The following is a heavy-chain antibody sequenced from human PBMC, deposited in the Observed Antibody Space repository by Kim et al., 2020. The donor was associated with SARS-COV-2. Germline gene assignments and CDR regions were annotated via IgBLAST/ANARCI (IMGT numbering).Heavy chain of an antibody. Sequence: ASVKVSCKASGYTFTDSYIHWVRQAPGQGLEWMGCINPINGDTNYLQKFRGRVTMTRDTSITTAYLELSSLTSDDTAIYYCGRGRNLDPWGQGTLVTVSS. J-gene: IGHJ5*02. CDR3: GRGRNLDP. V-gene: IGHV1-2*02. CDR2: INPINGDT. CDR1: GYTFTDSY.